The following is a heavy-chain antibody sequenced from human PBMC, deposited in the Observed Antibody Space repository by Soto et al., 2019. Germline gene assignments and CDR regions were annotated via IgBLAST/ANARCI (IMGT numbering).Heavy chain of an antibody. Sequence: PGGSLRLSCAASGFPFSSYVMHWVRQALGKGLAGVAVISYDGSNKYYADSVKGGFTISRDNSKNTLYLQMNSLRAEDTAVYYCAKDHGDGYKYHYWYFDLWGRGTVVTVSS. V-gene: IGHV3-30*18. CDR1: GFPFSSYV. D-gene: IGHD2-2*01. CDR3: AKDHGDGYKYHYWYFDL. J-gene: IGHJ2*01. CDR2: ISYDGSNK.